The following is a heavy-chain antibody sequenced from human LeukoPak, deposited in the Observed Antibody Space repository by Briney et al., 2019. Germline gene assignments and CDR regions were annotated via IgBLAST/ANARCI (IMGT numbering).Heavy chain of an antibody. D-gene: IGHD3-3*01. CDR1: GFTFSNFA. CDR3: APDFWSGYYQGLLSS. V-gene: IGHV3-66*01. J-gene: IGHJ5*02. CDR2: IYSGGYT. Sequence: PGGSLRLSCAASGFTFSNFAVNWVRQAPGKGLEWVSVIYSGGYTYYADSGKGRFTISRDNSQNTVYLQMNSLRAEDTAVYYCAPDFWSGYYQGLLSSWGQGTLVTVSS.